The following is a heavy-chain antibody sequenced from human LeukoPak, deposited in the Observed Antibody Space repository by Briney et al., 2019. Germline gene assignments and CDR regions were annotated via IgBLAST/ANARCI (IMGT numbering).Heavy chain of an antibody. CDR3: ARDYYDSGSYGWFDP. Sequence: GGSLRLSCAASGFTFSNYYMSWIRQAPGKRLEWISHISSSTGYTKYADSVKGRFTISRDNAKNSLYLEMNSLRAEDTALYYCARDYYDSGSYGWFDPWGHGTLVTVPS. J-gene: IGHJ5*02. V-gene: IGHV3-11*05. CDR1: GFTFSNYY. D-gene: IGHD3-10*01. CDR2: ISSSTGYT.